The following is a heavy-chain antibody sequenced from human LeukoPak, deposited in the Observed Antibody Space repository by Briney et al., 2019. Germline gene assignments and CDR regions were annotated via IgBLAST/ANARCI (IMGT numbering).Heavy chain of an antibody. CDR2: ISYDGSNK. Sequence: GGSLRLSCAASGFTFSSYAMHWVRQAPGKGLEWVAVISYDGSNKYYADSVKGRFTISRDNSKNTLYLQMNILRAEDTAVYYCAALPWAAAGSYFDYWGQGTLVTVSS. V-gene: IGHV3-30-3*01. CDR3: AALPWAAAGSYFDY. CDR1: GFTFSSYA. J-gene: IGHJ4*02. D-gene: IGHD6-13*01.